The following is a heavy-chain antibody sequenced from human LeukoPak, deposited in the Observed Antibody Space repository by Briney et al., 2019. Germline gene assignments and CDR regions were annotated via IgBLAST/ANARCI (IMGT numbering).Heavy chain of an antibody. CDR3: ARLRLGELSLGFDP. D-gene: IGHD3-16*02. V-gene: IGHV1-18*01. Sequence: ASVKVSCKASGYTFTNYAITWVRQAPGQGPEWMGWISPYNGDRRDALKFQDRVTMTTDTSTTTAYMELTSLRSDDTAVYYCARLRLGELSLGFDPWGQGTLVTVSS. CDR1: GYTFTNYA. J-gene: IGHJ5*02. CDR2: ISPYNGDR.